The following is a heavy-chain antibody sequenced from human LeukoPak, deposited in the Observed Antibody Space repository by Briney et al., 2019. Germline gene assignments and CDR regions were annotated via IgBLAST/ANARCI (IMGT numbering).Heavy chain of an antibody. CDR3: ARVEVPRDINDWYFDL. Sequence: SETLSLTCTVSGYSIAPGFFWAWIRQPPGGGLEWIGRLYHSGTTYYNTSLKSRISTSVDTSKNQFSLKLRLVTAADTAVYYCARVEVPRDINDWYFDLWGRGTLVTVSS. CDR2: LYHSGTT. D-gene: IGHD2-15*01. V-gene: IGHV4-38-2*02. CDR1: GYSIAPGFF. J-gene: IGHJ2*01.